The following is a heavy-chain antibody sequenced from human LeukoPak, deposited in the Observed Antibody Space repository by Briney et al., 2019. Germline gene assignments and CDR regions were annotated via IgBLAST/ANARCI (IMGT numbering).Heavy chain of an antibody. Sequence: PSETLSLICTVSGGSISSGSNYWSWIRQPAGKGLEWVGRIYTSGSTNYNPSLKSRVTISVDTSKNQFSLKLSSVTAADTAVYYCARAGGYSYGGDYFDYWGQGTLVTVSS. CDR3: ARAGGYSYGGDYFDY. CDR1: GGSISSGSNY. J-gene: IGHJ4*02. V-gene: IGHV4-61*02. D-gene: IGHD5-18*01. CDR2: IYTSGST.